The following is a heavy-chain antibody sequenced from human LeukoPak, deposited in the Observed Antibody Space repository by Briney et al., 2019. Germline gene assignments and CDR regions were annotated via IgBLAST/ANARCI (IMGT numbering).Heavy chain of an antibody. CDR2: IYSGGGT. V-gene: IGHV3-53*01. D-gene: IGHD3-10*01. J-gene: IGHJ4*02. CDR1: GFTVSSNY. CDR3: ASPYYYASGSFDV. Sequence: SGGSLRLSCAASGFTVSSNYISWVRQAPGKGLEWVSVIYSGGGTNYADSVKGRFTISRDNSKNTLYLQMNGLRAEDTAVYYCASPYYYASGSFDVWGQGTLVTVSS.